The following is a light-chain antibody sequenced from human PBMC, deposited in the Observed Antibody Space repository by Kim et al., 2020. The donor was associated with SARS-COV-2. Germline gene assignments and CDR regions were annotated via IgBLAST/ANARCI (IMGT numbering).Light chain of an antibody. CDR2: DAS. J-gene: IGKJ1*01. Sequence: ASVGDRVTITCRASQSISSWLAWYQQKPGKAPKVLIYDASRLESGVPSRFSGSGSGTEFTLTISSLQPDDFATYYCQQYNSYPETFGQGTKVEIK. CDR1: QSISSW. CDR3: QQYNSYPET. V-gene: IGKV1-5*01.